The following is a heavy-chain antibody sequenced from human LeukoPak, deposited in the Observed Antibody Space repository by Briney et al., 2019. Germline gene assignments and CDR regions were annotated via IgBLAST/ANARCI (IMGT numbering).Heavy chain of an antibody. CDR3: ARTTEGYCRGRSCYSYYYYMDV. CDR1: GGSISTYY. Sequence: SETLSLTCTVSGGSISTYYWSWIRQPPGKGLEWIGYIYYSGSTNYNPSLKSRVTISVDTSKNQFSLKLSSVTAADTAVYYCARTTEGYCRGRSCYSYYYYMDVWGKGTTVTVSS. V-gene: IGHV4-59*01. CDR2: IYYSGST. J-gene: IGHJ6*03. D-gene: IGHD2-15*01.